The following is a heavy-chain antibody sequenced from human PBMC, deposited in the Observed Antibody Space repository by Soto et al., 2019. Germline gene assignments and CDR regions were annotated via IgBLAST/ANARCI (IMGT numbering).Heavy chain of an antibody. CDR1: GFTFSSYG. V-gene: IGHV3-30*18. CDR2: ISYDGSNK. D-gene: IGHD6-6*01. Sequence: QVQLVESGGGVVQPGRSLRLSCAASGFTFSSYGMHWVRQAPGKGLEWVAVISYDGSNKYYADSVKGRFTISRDNSKNTLYLQMNSLSAEDTAVYYCAKEISSSPYYYYYGMDVWGQGTTVTVSS. J-gene: IGHJ6*02. CDR3: AKEISSSPYYYYYGMDV.